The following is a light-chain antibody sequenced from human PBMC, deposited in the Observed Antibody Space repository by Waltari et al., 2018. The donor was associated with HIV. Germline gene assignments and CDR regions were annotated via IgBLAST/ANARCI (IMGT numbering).Light chain of an antibody. CDR2: SAS. V-gene: IGKV3-15*01. CDR1: QSVRSN. CDR3: QQYDDWPPLT. J-gene: IGKJ4*01. Sequence: EIVMTQSPATLSVSPGDRATPSCRSSQSVRSNLAWYQQKPGQAPRLLIFSASTRAAGTPARFSGGGSGTEFTLTITSLQSADFAVYYCQQYDDWPPLTFGGGTKVEI.